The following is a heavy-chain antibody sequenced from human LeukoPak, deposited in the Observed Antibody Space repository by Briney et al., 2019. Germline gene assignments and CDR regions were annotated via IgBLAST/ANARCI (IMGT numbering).Heavy chain of an antibody. D-gene: IGHD6-19*01. CDR3: ASDHSGWLGLGY. Sequence: PSQTLSLTCTVSNVSISSGSHYWNWIRQPAGKELEWIGRIYAGGRSNYNPSLRSRVTISVDTSKNQFSLRLSSVTATDTGVYYCASDHSGWLGLGYWGQGTLVSVSS. CDR1: NVSISSGSHY. V-gene: IGHV4-61*02. CDR2: IYAGGRS. J-gene: IGHJ4*02.